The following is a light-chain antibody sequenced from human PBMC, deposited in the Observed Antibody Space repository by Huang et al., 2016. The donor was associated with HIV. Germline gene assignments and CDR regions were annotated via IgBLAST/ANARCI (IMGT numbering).Light chain of an antibody. J-gene: IGKJ3*01. CDR3: QQSYSTLAFT. CDR1: QSISSY. Sequence: DIQMTQSPSSLSASVGDRVTITCRASQSISSYLNWYQQKPGKAPKLLIYAASSLQSGVPSRFSGSGSGTDFTLTISSLQPEEFATYYCQQSYSTLAFTFGPGTKVDIK. CDR2: AAS. V-gene: IGKV1-39*01.